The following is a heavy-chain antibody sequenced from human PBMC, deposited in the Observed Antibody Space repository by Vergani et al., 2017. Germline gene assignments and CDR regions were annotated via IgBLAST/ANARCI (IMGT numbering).Heavy chain of an antibody. Sequence: QVQLQESGPGLVKPSETLSLTCTVSGGSISSYYWSWIRQPPGKGLEWIGYIYYSGSTNYNPSLKRRVTISVDTSKNQFSLKLSSVTAADTAVYYCARWRHYGSGSYSVRNYYYYYMDVWGKGTTVTVSS. CDR2: IYYSGST. V-gene: IGHV4-59*01. D-gene: IGHD3-10*01. CDR3: ARWRHYGSGSYSVRNYYYYYMDV. J-gene: IGHJ6*03. CDR1: GGSISSYY.